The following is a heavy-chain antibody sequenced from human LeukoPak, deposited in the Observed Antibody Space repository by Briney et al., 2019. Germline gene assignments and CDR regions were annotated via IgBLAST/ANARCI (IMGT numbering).Heavy chain of an antibody. Sequence: SETLSLTCSVSGGSISSGDHYWTWIRQPPGGGLEWMGFITLYSDTTSYNPSLKSRLMISIDSSKNQFSLTLTSVTAADTAVYFCARGFGYDFADYWGQGILVTVSS. D-gene: IGHD2-2*01. CDR3: ARGFGYDFADY. CDR2: ITLYSDTT. CDR1: GGSISSGDHY. V-gene: IGHV4-30-4*01. J-gene: IGHJ4*02.